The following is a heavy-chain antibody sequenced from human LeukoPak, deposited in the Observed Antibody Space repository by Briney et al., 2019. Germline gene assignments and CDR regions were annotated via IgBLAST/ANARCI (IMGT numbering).Heavy chain of an antibody. V-gene: IGHV1-46*01. CDR3: ARDCGGDCYREFRFDP. CDR2: INPSGGST. Sequence: GASVKVSCKASGYTFTSYYMHWVRQAPGQGLEWMGIINPSGGSTSYAQKFQGRATMTRDTSTSTVYMELSSLRSEDTAVYYCARDCGGDCYREFRFDPWGQGTLVTVSS. J-gene: IGHJ5*02. CDR1: GYTFTSYY. D-gene: IGHD2-21*02.